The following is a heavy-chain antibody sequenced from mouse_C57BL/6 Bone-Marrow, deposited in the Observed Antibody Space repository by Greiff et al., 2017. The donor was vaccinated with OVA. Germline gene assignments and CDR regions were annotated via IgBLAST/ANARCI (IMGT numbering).Heavy chain of an antibody. D-gene: IGHD2-3*01. V-gene: IGHV10-1*01. Sequence: EVQRVESGGGLVQPKGSLKLSCAASGFSFNTYAMNWVRQAPGKGLEWVARIRSKSNNYATYYADSVKDRFTISRDDSESMLYLQMNHLKTEDTAMYYCVRHDVYWYFDVWGTGTTVTVSS. CDR2: IRSKSNNYAT. CDR3: VRHDVYWYFDV. CDR1: GFSFNTYA. J-gene: IGHJ1*03.